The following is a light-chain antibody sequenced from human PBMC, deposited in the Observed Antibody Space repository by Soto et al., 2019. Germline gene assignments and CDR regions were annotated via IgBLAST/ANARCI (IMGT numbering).Light chain of an antibody. V-gene: IGLV2-14*01. Sequence: QSVLTQPASVSGSPGQSITISCTGTSSDVGGYNYVSWYQQHPGKAPKLMIYDVSNRPSGVSNRFSGAKSGNTASLTISGLQAEDGADYYRSSYTSSSTNFFGTGTNLTVL. CDR2: DVS. CDR3: SSYTSSSTNF. CDR1: SSDVGGYNY. J-gene: IGLJ1*01.